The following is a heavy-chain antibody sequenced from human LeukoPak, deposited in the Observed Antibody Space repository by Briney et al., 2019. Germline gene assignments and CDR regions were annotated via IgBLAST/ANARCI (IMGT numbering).Heavy chain of an antibody. V-gene: IGHV1-2*02. CDR1: GYTFTGYF. CDR3: ARDERYDSSGYPFDY. CDR2: INPNSGGT. D-gene: IGHD3-22*01. Sequence: ASVKVSCKASGYTFTGYFIHWVRQAPGQGLEWMGWINPNSGGTNYAQKFQGRVTMTRDTSISTAYMELSRLRSDDTAVYYCARDERYDSSGYPFDYWGQGTLVAVSS. J-gene: IGHJ4*02.